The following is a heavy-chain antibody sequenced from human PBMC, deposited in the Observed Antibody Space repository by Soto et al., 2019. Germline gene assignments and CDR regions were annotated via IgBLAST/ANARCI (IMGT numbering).Heavy chain of an antibody. V-gene: IGHV3-33*01. CDR2: IWYDGSNK. CDR1: GFTFSSYG. J-gene: IGHJ4*02. D-gene: IGHD5-18*01. CDR3: ARDQGRGYNYGFDY. Sequence: QVQLVESGGGVVQPGRSLRLSCAASGFTFSSYGMHWVRQAPGKGLQWVAVIWYDGSNKYYADSVKGRFTISRDNSKNTLCLQMNSLRAEDTAVYYCARDQGRGYNYGFDYWGQGTLVTVSS.